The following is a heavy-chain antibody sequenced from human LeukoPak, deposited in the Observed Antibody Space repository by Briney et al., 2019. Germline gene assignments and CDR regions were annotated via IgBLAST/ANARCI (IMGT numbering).Heavy chain of an antibody. V-gene: IGHV6-1*01. CDR1: GDSVSSNSAA. CDR3: AREEGATRGYYYGMDV. D-gene: IGHD1-26*01. Sequence: SQTLSLTCAISGDSVSSNSAAWNWIRQSPSRGLEWLGRTYYRSKWYNDYAVSVKSRITINPDTSKNQFSLQLNPVTPEDTAVYYCAREEGATRGYYYGMDVWGQGTTVTVSS. CDR2: TYYRSKWYN. J-gene: IGHJ6*02.